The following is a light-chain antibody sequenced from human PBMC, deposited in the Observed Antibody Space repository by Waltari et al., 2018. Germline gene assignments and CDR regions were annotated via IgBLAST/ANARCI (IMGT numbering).Light chain of an antibody. CDR2: EVS. J-gene: IGLJ2*01. CDR3: CSYAGSSTYVV. CDR1: SSDVGGYNL. Sequence: QSALTQPASVSGSPGQSITISCTGTSSDVGGYNLVSWYQQHPGKAPKLMIYEVSKRPSGVSNRLSGAKSGNTASLTSSGRRAEDEADYYCCSYAGSSTYVVFGGGTKLTVL. V-gene: IGLV2-23*02.